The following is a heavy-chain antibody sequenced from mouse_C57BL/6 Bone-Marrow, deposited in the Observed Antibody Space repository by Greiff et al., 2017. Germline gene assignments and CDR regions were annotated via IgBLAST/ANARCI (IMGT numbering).Heavy chain of an antibody. D-gene: IGHD1-1*01. J-gene: IGHJ2*01. V-gene: IGHV1-54*01. Sequence: VQLQQSGAELVRPGTSVKVSCKASGYAFTNYLIEWVKQRPGQGLEWIGVINPGSGGTNYNEKFKGKATLTADKSSSTAYMQLSSLTSEDSAVYVCARDGDYGDFDYWGQGTTLTVSS. CDR1: GYAFTNYL. CDR2: INPGSGGT. CDR3: ARDGDYGDFDY.